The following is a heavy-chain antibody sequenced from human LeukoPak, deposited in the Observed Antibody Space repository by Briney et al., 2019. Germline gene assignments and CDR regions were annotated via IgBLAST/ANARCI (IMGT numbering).Heavy chain of an antibody. CDR1: GFTLRTYW. CDR3: ARGGYSYGYDY. D-gene: IGHD5-18*01. CDR2: INTDGSSI. V-gene: IGHV3-74*01. Sequence: GGSLRLSCAASGFTLRTYWMHWVRHAPGKGLVWVSHINTDGSSINNPDPVKGRFTISRDNAKNTLYLQMNSLRADDTAVYYCARGGYSYGYDYWGQGTLVTVSS. J-gene: IGHJ4*02.